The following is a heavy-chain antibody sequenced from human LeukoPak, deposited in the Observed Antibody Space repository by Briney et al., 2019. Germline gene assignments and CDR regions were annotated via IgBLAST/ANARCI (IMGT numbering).Heavy chain of an antibody. J-gene: IGHJ4*02. CDR1: GDSVSSNSAA. CDR3: ARAKWTAYYDSSGYRDPPLDY. CDR2: TYYRSKWYN. V-gene: IGHV6-1*01. Sequence: SQTLSLTCAISGDSVSSNSAAWNWIRQSPSRGLEWLGRTYYRSKWYNDYAVSVKSRITINPDTSKNQFSLQPNSVTPEGTAVYYCARAKWTAYYDSSGYRDPPLDYWGQGTLVTVSS. D-gene: IGHD3-22*01.